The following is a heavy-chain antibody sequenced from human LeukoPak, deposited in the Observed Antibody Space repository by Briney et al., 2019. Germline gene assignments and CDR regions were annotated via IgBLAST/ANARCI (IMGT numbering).Heavy chain of an antibody. D-gene: IGHD3-3*01. Sequence: ASVKVSCKASGYTFTGYYMHWVRQAPGQGLEWMGWINPNSGGTNYAQKFQGRVTMTRDTSISTAYMELSRLRSDDTAVYYCAMCLSGYYLGFDYWGQGTLVTVSS. J-gene: IGHJ4*02. CDR2: INPNSGGT. CDR1: GYTFTGYY. CDR3: AMCLSGYYLGFDY. V-gene: IGHV1-2*02.